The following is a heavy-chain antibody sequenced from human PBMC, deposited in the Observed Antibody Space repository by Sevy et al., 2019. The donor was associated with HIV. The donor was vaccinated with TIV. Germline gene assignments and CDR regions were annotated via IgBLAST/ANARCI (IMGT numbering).Heavy chain of an antibody. CDR1: RLTLCSYW. D-gene: IGHD2-2*01. CDR2: VNSDGSST. CDR3: VASNTWVDN. J-gene: IGHJ4*02. V-gene: IGHV3-74*01. Sequence: GGSLRLSCPAPRLTLCSYWMHWVRQAPGKGLVWVSGVNSDGSSTNYADSVKGRFTISRDNAKNTLSLQMNSLRVEDTAIYHCVASNTWVDNWGQGTLVTVSS.